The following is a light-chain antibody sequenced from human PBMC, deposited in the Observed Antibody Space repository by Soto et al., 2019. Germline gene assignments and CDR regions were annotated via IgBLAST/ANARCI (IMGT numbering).Light chain of an antibody. CDR3: QQRSNWPPGT. CDR2: DAS. J-gene: IGKJ4*01. CDR1: QSVSSY. Sequence: EIVLTQSPATLSLSPGERATLSCRASQSVSSYLAWDQQKPGQAPRLLIYDASHRATGIPARFSGSGSGTDFTLTISSLEPEHFAVYYCQQRSNWPPGTFGLGTMVEMK. V-gene: IGKV3-11*01.